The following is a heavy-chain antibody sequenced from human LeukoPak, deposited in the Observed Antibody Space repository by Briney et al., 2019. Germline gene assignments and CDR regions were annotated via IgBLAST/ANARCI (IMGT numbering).Heavy chain of an antibody. CDR3: ARYYYGSGSYLNNYYYYMDV. J-gene: IGHJ6*03. D-gene: IGHD3-10*01. V-gene: IGHV4-4*07. CDR1: GGSISSYY. Sequence: SETLSLTCTVSGGSISSYYWSWIRQPAGKGLEWIGRIYTSGSTNYNPSLKSRVTMSVDTSKNQFSLKLSSVTAADTAVYYCARYYYGSGSYLNNYYYYMDVWGKGTTVTVSS. CDR2: IYTSGST.